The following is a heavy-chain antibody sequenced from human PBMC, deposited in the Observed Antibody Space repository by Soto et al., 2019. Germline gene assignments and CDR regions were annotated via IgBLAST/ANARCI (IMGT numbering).Heavy chain of an antibody. V-gene: IGHV4-39*01. CDR2: IYYSGST. Sequence: SETLSLTCTVSGGSISSSSYYWGWIRQPPGKGLEWIGSIYYSGSTYYNPSLKSRVTISVDTSKNQFSLKLSSVTAADTAVYYCARAKGYCSGGSCYSIVGEYNWFDPWGQGTLVTVSS. J-gene: IGHJ5*02. CDR1: GGSISSSSYY. CDR3: ARAKGYCSGGSCYSIVGEYNWFDP. D-gene: IGHD2-15*01.